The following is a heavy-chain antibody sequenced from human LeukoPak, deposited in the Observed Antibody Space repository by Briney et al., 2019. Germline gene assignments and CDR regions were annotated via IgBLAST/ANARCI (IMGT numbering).Heavy chain of an antibody. CDR1: GFTFSSYA. Sequence: GGSLRLSCAASGFTFSSYAMSWVRQAPGKGLEWVSSISGSGNRTYYADSVRGRFTISRDNSKNTLYLQMNSLRAEDTAVYYCASTHCSSTSCYVHLDYWGQGTLVTVSS. CDR2: ISGSGNRT. J-gene: IGHJ4*02. D-gene: IGHD2-2*01. CDR3: ASTHCSSTSCYVHLDY. V-gene: IGHV3-23*01.